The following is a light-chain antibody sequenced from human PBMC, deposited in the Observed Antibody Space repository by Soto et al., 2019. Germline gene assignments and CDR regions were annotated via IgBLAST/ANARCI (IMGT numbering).Light chain of an antibody. CDR1: QGIGDT. CDR2: DTS. Sequence: EIVMTPSPATLSVSPGEGATLYCRASQGIGDTLAWYQQKPGQTPRLLIYDTSIRATGVPARFSGSRSGAEFTLTISSLQSEDFAVYYCQHYVTWPLTFGGGTKVDIK. CDR3: QHYVTWPLT. V-gene: IGKV3-15*01. J-gene: IGKJ4*01.